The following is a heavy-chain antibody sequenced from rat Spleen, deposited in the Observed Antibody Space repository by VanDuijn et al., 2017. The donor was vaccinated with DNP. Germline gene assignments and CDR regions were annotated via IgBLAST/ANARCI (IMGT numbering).Heavy chain of an antibody. D-gene: IGHD1-11*01. CDR1: GFSLTSYN. V-gene: IGHV2S13*01. J-gene: IGHJ2*01. Sequence: QVQLKESGPGLVQPSQTLSLTCTVSGFSLTSYNVHWVRQPPGKGLEWMGVIWSGGNTDYNSALKPRLSISRDTSESQVFLTVNSLQTEDTGTYYCIREGTALFAYWGQGVMVTVSS. CDR3: IREGTALFAY. CDR2: IWSGGNT.